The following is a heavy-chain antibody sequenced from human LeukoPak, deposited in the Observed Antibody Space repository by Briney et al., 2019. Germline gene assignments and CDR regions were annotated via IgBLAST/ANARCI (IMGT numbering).Heavy chain of an antibody. CDR2: IYYSGST. CDR1: GGSISSSSYY. V-gene: IGHV4-39*07. J-gene: IGHJ4*02. CDR3: ARVRIVVVVAASHTHFDY. D-gene: IGHD2-15*01. Sequence: PSETLSLTCTVSGGSISSSSYYWGWIRQPPGKGLEWIGSIYYSGSTYYNPSLKSRVTISVDTPKNQFSLKLSSVTAADTAVYYCARVRIVVVVAASHTHFDYWGQGTLVTVSS.